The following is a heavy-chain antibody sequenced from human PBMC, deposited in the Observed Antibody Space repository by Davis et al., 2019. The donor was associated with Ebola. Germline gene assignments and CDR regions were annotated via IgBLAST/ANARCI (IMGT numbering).Heavy chain of an antibody. V-gene: IGHV3-73*01. CDR2: IRSKANSYAT. J-gene: IGHJ4*02. CDR1: GFTFSGSA. Sequence: GGSLRLSCAASGFTFSGSAMHWVRQASGKGLEWVGRIRSKANSYATAYAASVKGRFTISRDDSKNTAYLQMNSLRAEDTAVYYCASFRENRDGYGEDYWGQGTLVTVSS. CDR3: ASFRENRDGYGEDY. D-gene: IGHD4-17*01.